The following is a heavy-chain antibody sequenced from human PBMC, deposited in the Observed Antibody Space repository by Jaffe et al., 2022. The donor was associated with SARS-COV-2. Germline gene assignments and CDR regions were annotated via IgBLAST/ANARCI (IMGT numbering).Heavy chain of an antibody. Sequence: QVQLVQSGAEVKKPGASVKVSCKASGYTFTSYYMHWVRQAPGQGLEWMGIINPSGGSTSYAQKFQGRVTMTRDTSTSTVYMELSSLRSEDTAVYYCARDTPPPFGDYYFDYWGQGTLVTVSS. D-gene: IGHD3-3*01. CDR3: ARDTPPPFGDYYFDY. CDR1: GYTFTSYY. CDR2: INPSGGST. V-gene: IGHV1-46*01. J-gene: IGHJ4*02.